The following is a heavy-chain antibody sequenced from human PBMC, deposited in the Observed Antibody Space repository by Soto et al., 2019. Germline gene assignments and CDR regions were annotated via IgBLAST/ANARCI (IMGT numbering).Heavy chain of an antibody. CDR3: AGSFDVQPHYYFDY. CDR1: GGSISSSSYY. J-gene: IGHJ4*01. CDR2: IYYSGST. V-gene: IGHV4-39*01. Sequence: PSETLSLTCTVSGGSISSSSYYWGWIRQPPGKGLEWIGSIYYSGSTYYNPSLKSRVTISVDTSKNQFSLKLSSVTAADTAVYYCAGSFDVQPHYYFDYWGQGTPVTVSS. D-gene: IGHD3-9*01.